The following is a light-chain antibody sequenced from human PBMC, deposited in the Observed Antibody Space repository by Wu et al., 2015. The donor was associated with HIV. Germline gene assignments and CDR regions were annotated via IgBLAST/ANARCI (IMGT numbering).Light chain of an antibody. CDR1: QSVRSSF. CDR2: DAS. V-gene: IGKV3-20*01. Sequence: EIVLTQSPGTLSLSPGERATLSCGASQSVRSSFLAWYQQKPGQSPRLLIHDASKRATGIPERFSGSGSGTDFTLTISRLEPEDFAVYYCQQYGSSLFTFGPGTKVDVK. J-gene: IGKJ3*01. CDR3: QQYGSSLFT.